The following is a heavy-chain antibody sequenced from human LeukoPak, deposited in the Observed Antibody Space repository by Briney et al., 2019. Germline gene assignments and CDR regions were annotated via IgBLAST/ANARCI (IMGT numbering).Heavy chain of an antibody. Sequence: GASVTVSFTSSVYTFTFYYMHWVRQAPGQGREWMGWINPKTGGTSYAQKFQGRVTMTRDTSISTINMELTRLTSDDTAVYYCARATAENDHWGQGTLVTVSS. CDR2: INPKTGGT. CDR1: VYTFTFYY. CDR3: ARATAENDH. D-gene: IGHD1-14*01. J-gene: IGHJ4*02. V-gene: IGHV1-2*02.